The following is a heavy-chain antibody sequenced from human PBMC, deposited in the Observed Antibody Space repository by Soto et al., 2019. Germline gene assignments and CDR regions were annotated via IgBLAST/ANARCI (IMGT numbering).Heavy chain of an antibody. D-gene: IGHD3-3*01. J-gene: IGHJ6*02. CDR2: IFYSGST. V-gene: IGHV4-30-4*01. CDR3: AKELIFGVAVRLYYYGMDV. CDR1: GGSIINNDYY. Sequence: PSETLSLTCTVSGGSIINNDYYWSWIRQPPGKGLECIGYIFYSGSTYYNPSLESRITMSVDTSKNQFSLQLSSVTPADTAVYYCAKELIFGVAVRLYYYGMDVWGQGTTVTVSS.